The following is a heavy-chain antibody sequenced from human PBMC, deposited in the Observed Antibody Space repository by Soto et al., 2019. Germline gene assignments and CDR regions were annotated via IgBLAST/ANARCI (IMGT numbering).Heavy chain of an antibody. Sequence: SETLSLTCTVSGGSISSYYWSWIRQPPGKGLEWIGYIYYSGSTNYNPSLKSRVTISVDTSKNQFSLKLSSVTAADTAVYYCARTRLHLGELSLYGGYYFDYWGQGTLVTVSS. CDR1: GGSISSYY. CDR3: ARTRLHLGELSLYGGYYFDY. D-gene: IGHD3-16*02. J-gene: IGHJ4*02. CDR2: IYYSGST. V-gene: IGHV4-59*08.